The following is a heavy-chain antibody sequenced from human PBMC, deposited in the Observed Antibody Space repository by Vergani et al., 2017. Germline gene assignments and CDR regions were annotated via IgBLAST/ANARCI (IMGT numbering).Heavy chain of an antibody. J-gene: IGHJ3*02. Sequence: QVQLQESGPGLVKPSQTLSLTCTVSGGSISSGSYYWSWLRQPAGKGLEWIGRIYTSGSTNYNPSLKSRVTMSVDTSKNQFSLKLSSVTAADTAVYYCAGDRGGGRTKYNDSTDAFDIWGQGTMVTVSS. D-gene: IGHD3-22*01. CDR3: AGDRGGGRTKYNDSTDAFDI. CDR2: IYTSGST. CDR1: GGSISSGSYY. V-gene: IGHV4-61*02.